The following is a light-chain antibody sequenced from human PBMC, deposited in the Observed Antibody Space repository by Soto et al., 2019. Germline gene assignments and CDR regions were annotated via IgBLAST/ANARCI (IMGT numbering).Light chain of an antibody. J-gene: IGKJ5*01. CDR2: VTS. V-gene: IGKV1-12*01. CDR3: QQGHNWPLT. Sequence: DIQMTQSPSSVSASVGDRVTITCRATQGLSGSLAWYQQKPGKAPKLLISVTSHLQSGVPSRFSGSGSGTDFTLTIDSLQPEDLATYYCQQGHNWPLTFGQGTRLEIK. CDR1: QGLSGS.